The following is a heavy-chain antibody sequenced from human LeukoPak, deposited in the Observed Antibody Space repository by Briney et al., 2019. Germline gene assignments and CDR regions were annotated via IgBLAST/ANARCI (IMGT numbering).Heavy chain of an antibody. CDR3: ARRANDYGYWFDP. CDR2: IYYSGST. Sequence: SQTLSLTCTVSGGSISSGGYYWSWIRQHPGKGLEWIGYIYYSGSTYYNPSLKSRVTISVDTSKNQFSLKLSSVTAADTAVYYCARRANDYGYWFDPWGQGTLVTVSS. J-gene: IGHJ5*02. D-gene: IGHD4-17*01. CDR1: GGSISSGGYY. V-gene: IGHV4-31*03.